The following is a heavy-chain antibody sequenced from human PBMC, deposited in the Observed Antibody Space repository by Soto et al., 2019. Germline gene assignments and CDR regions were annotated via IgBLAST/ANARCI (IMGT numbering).Heavy chain of an antibody. CDR1: GYTFTAYY. CDR2: INPKFGDT. D-gene: IGHD3-10*01. Sequence: VQLVQSGAEVKEPGDSMRVSCEASGYTFTAYYIHWVRQVPGQGLEWMGWINPKFGDTTYAQDFQGRVTMTRDMSISTVYMELSRLTSDDTAIYYCARNMDYYYGPGSGNGHGVWGQGTTVTVFS. V-gene: IGHV1-2*02. CDR3: ARNMDYYYGPGSGNGHGV. J-gene: IGHJ6*02.